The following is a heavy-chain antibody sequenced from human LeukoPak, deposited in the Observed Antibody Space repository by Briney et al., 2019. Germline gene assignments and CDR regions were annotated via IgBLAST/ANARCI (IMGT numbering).Heavy chain of an antibody. CDR3: ARVRLQQWLYDGFDI. D-gene: IGHD6-19*01. V-gene: IGHV3-30*04. J-gene: IGHJ3*02. CDR1: GFTFSSYA. Sequence: PGRSLRLSCAASGFTFSSYAMHWVRQPPGEGLEWVAVIPYDGSNIYNADSVKGRFTISRDNSKNTLYLQMNSLRPEDTAVYYCARVRLQQWLYDGFDIWGQGTLVTVSS. CDR2: IPYDGSNI.